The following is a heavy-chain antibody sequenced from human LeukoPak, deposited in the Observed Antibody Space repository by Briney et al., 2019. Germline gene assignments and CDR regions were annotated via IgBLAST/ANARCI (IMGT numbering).Heavy chain of an antibody. Sequence: GGSLRLSCAASGFTFSNAWMSWVRQAPGKGLEWVGRIKSKTDGGTTDYAAPVKGRFTISRDDSKNTLYLQMNSLKTEDTAVYYCTTYRPTAWLGGDCYYYMDVWGRGTTVTVSS. V-gene: IGHV3-15*01. CDR1: GFTFSNAW. CDR2: IKSKTDGGTT. CDR3: TTYRPTAWLGGDCYYYMDV. J-gene: IGHJ6*03. D-gene: IGHD2-21*01.